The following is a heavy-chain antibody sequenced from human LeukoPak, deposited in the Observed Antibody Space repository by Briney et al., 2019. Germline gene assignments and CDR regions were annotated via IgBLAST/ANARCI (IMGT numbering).Heavy chain of an antibody. CDR2: VDPEDGET. CDR1: GYTFTDYY. J-gene: IGHJ6*03. CDR3: AIRDGYTGTYYYYMDV. V-gene: IGHV1-69-2*01. D-gene: IGHD5-24*01. Sequence: GASVKVSCKASGYTFTDYYMHWVQQAPGKGLEWMGRVDPEDGETIYAERFQGRVTITADTSTDTAYMELSSLRSEDTAVYYCAIRDGYTGTYYYYMDVWGKGTTVTVSS.